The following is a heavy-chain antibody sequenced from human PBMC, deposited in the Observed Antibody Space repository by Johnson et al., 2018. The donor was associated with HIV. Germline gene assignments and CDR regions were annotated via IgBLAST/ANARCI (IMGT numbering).Heavy chain of an antibody. Sequence: QVQLVESGGGVVQPGRSLRLSCAASGFTFSSYAMHWVRQAPGKGLEWVAVISYDGSNKYYADSVKGGVTISRDNSKNTLYLQMKRLRDEDTAVYYCAKDQFSSPGGEAFDMWGQGTMVTVSS. CDR2: ISYDGSNK. CDR3: AKDQFSSPGGEAFDM. V-gene: IGHV3-30-3*01. J-gene: IGHJ3*02. CDR1: GFTFSSYA. D-gene: IGHD6-6*01.